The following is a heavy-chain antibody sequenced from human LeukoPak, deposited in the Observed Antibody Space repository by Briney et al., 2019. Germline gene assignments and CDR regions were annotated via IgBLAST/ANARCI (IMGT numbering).Heavy chain of an antibody. Sequence: ASVKVSCKASGYTFTNYYMNWVRQAPGQGLEWMGIINPGGGGTSYAQKFQGRVTVTRDTSTSTVYMELSSLRSEDTAMYYCAREGEIGYDLSDYWGQGTLVTVSS. J-gene: IGHJ4*02. CDR3: AREGEIGYDLSDY. CDR2: INPGGGGT. CDR1: GYTFTNYY. D-gene: IGHD5-12*01. V-gene: IGHV1-46*01.